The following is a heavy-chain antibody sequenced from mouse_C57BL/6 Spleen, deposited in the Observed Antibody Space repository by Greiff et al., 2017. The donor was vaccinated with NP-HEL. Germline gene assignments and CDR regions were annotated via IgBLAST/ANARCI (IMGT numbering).Heavy chain of an antibody. CDR3: ARHEDIGGYYNFDY. CDR1: GYTFTEYT. D-gene: IGHD2-3*01. Sequence: VQRVESGAELVKPGASVKLSCKASGYTFTEYTIHWVKQRSGQGLEWIGWFYPGSGSIKYNEKFKDKATLTADKSSSTVYMELSRLTSEGSAVYFCARHEDIGGYYNFDYWGQGTTLTVSS. J-gene: IGHJ2*01. CDR2: FYPGSGSI. V-gene: IGHV1-62-2*01.